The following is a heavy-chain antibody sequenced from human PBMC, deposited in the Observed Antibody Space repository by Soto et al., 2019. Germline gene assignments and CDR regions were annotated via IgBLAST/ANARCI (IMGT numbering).Heavy chain of an antibody. D-gene: IGHD2-15*01. V-gene: IGHV1-69*13. CDR2: IIPIFGTA. CDR3: ARDQGRPHSPTVPNWFDP. CDR1: GGAFSSYA. J-gene: IGHJ5*02. Sequence: ASVKVSCKASGGAFSSYAISWVRQAPGQGLEWMGGIIPIFGTANYAQKFQGRVTITADESTSTAYMELSSLRSEDTAVYYCARDQGRPHSPTVPNWFDPWGQGTLVTVSS.